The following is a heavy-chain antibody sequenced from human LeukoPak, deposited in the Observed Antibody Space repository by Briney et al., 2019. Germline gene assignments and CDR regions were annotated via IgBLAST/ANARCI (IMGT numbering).Heavy chain of an antibody. V-gene: IGHV1-46*01. CDR3: ARDHEGSLDFWSGYYFDY. Sequence: ASVKVSCKASGYTFTSYYMHWVRQAPGQGLEWMGIINPSGGSTSYAQKFQGRVTMTRDMSTSTVYMELSSLRSEDTAVYYCARDHEGSLDFWSGYYFDYWGQGTLVTVSS. CDR1: GYTFTSYY. J-gene: IGHJ4*02. D-gene: IGHD3-3*01. CDR2: INPSGGST.